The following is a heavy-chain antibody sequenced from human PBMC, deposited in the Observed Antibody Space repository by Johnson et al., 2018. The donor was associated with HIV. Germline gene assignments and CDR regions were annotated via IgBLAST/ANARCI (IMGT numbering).Heavy chain of an antibody. D-gene: IGHD3-22*01. V-gene: IGHV3-30*18. J-gene: IGHJ3*02. Sequence: VQVVESGGGVVQPGGSLRLSCAASGFTFSSYGMHWVRQAPGKGLEWVAVTSYDGTNKYYAVSVKGRFTISRDNSKNTLYLQMNSLTADDTAVYYCAKGGYYDSSGYYYDVFDIWGQGTMVTVSS. CDR2: TSYDGTNK. CDR1: GFTFSSYG. CDR3: AKGGYYDSSGYYYDVFDI.